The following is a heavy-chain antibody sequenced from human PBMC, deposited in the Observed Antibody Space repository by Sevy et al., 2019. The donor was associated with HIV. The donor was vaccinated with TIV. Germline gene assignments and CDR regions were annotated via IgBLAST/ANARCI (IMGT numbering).Heavy chain of an antibody. CDR2: IYYTGSP. Sequence: SETLSLTCSVSGASISSGGYSWTWIRQHPGKGLEWMGYIYYTGSPYYNPSLKSRVSISFDTSKNAFSFKLNSLTAADTALYFCARSVLPDQQAAGSIDFWGPRFLVTVSS. J-gene: IGHJ4*02. CDR3: ARSVLPDQQAAGSIDF. V-gene: IGHV4-31*02. D-gene: IGHD6-13*01. CDR1: GASISSGGYS.